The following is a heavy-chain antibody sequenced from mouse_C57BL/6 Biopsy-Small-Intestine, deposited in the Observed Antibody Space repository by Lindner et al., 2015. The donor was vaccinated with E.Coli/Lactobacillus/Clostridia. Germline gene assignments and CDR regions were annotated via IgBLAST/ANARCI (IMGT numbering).Heavy chain of an antibody. Sequence: VQLQESGPELVKPGASVKISCKASGYSFTGYYMHWVKQSPEKSLEWIGEINPSTGGTTYNQKFKAKATLTVDKSSSTAYMQLKSLTSEDSAVYYCARCDGYYVWFAYWGQGTLVTVPA. D-gene: IGHD2-3*01. CDR1: GYSFTGYY. CDR2: INPSTGGT. V-gene: IGHV1-42*01. J-gene: IGHJ3*01. CDR3: ARCDGYYVWFAY.